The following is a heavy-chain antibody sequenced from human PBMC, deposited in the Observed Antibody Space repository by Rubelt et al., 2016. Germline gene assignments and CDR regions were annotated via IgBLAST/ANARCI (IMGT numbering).Heavy chain of an antibody. V-gene: IGHV4-31*02. J-gene: IGHJ6*03. D-gene: IGHD1/OR15-1a*01. CDR2: IYYSGST. Sequence: GKGLEWIGYIYYSGSTYYNPSLKSRVTISVDTSKNQFSLKLSSVTAADTAVYYCATYRPPTTHYYMDVWGKGTTVTVSS. CDR3: ATYRPPTTHYYMDV.